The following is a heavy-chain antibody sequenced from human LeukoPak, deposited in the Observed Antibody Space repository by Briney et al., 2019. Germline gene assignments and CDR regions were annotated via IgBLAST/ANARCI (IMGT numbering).Heavy chain of an antibody. CDR2: IWYDGSNK. D-gene: IGHD1-20*01. CDR3: ARDRVTGTTGHYFDY. Sequence: SCKVSGGTFSSYGMHWVRQAPGKGLEWVAVIWYDGSNKYYADSVKGRFTISRDNSKNTLYLQMNSLRAEDTAAYYCARDRVTGTTGHYFDYWGQGTLVTVSS. CDR1: GGTFSSYG. V-gene: IGHV3-33*01. J-gene: IGHJ4*02.